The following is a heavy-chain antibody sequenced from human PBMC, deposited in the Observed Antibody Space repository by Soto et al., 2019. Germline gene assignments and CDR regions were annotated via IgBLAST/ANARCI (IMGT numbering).Heavy chain of an antibody. J-gene: IGHJ4*02. CDR1: GYTFTGYY. D-gene: IGHD3-3*01. CDR3: ARDLGDFWSGYYALHY. V-gene: IGHV1-2*02. CDR2: INPNSGGT. Sequence: ASVKVSCKASGYTFTGYYMHWVRQAPGQGLERMGWINPNSGGTNYAQKFQGRVTMTRDTSISTAYMELSRLRSDDTAVYYCARDLGDFWSGYYALHYWGQGTLVTSPQ.